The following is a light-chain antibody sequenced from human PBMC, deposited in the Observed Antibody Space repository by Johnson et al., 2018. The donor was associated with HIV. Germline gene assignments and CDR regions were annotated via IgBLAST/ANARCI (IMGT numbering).Light chain of an antibody. J-gene: IGLJ1*01. CDR2: AND. Sequence: QPVLTQPPSVSAAPGQKVTISCSGSSSNIGNNYVSWYQQLPGTAPKLLISANDKRPSGIPDRFSGSKSGTSATLGIAGLQTGDEADYFCGTWDTILQTFVVGTETDVSVL. CDR1: SSNIGNNY. CDR3: GTWDTILQTFV. V-gene: IGLV1-51*01.